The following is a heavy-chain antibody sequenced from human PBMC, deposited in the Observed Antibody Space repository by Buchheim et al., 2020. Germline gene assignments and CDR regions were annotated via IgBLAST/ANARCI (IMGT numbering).Heavy chain of an antibody. CDR3: ARDRSNTIYGVVDNCMDV. D-gene: IGHD3-3*01. CDR1: GFTFSNYE. V-gene: IGHV3-48*03. CDR2: ISNGGSTI. J-gene: IGHJ6*02. Sequence: EVQLVESGGGLVQPGGSLRLSCAASGFTFSNYEMNWVRRAPGKGLEWVSYISNGGSTIYYADSVKGRFTISRDNAKNSLYLQMNSLRAEDTAVYYCARDRSNTIYGVVDNCMDVWGQGST.